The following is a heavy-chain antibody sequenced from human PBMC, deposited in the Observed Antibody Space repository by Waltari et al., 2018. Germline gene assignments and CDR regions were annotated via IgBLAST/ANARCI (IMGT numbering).Heavy chain of an antibody. CDR3: ARDRVTGSSGAFNV. Sequence: QVQLRESGPGLVKPSETLSLSCAVSGFSLSSGSYWGWIRQPPGKGLEWIGSIYDSGNTYYNPSLKSRVTMSIDTSKNQFSLRVNSATAADTAVYYCARDRVTGSSGAFNVWGQGTMVTVSS. V-gene: IGHV4-38-2*02. D-gene: IGHD6-6*01. J-gene: IGHJ3*01. CDR2: IYDSGNT. CDR1: GFSLSSGSY.